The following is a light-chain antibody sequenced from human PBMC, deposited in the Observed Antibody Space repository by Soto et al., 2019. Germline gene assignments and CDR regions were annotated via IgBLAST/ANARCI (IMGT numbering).Light chain of an antibody. CDR3: LQHNSHPLT. J-gene: IGKJ4*01. CDR2: AAS. V-gene: IGKV1-17*03. Sequence: SASGGDRVTIACRASQDISTGLAWYQQKPGKAPKRLIYAASSLQSGVPSRFSGSGSGTEFTLTISSLQPEDFATYYCLQHNSHPLTFGGGQKVDIK. CDR1: QDISTG.